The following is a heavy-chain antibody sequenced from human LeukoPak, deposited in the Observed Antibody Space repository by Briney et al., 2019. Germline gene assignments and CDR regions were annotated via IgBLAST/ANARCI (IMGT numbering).Heavy chain of an antibody. V-gene: IGHV4-38-2*02. CDR3: ARVNRDGYNSIDY. J-gene: IGHJ4*02. Sequence: SETLSLTCTVSGYSISSGPYWGWIRQPPGKVLGGIGSIYHGGSTYYNPSLKSRVTISVDTSKNQFSLKLSSVTAADTAVYYCARVNRDGYNSIDYWGQGTLVTVSS. CDR2: IYHGGST. CDR1: GYSISSGPY. D-gene: IGHD5-24*01.